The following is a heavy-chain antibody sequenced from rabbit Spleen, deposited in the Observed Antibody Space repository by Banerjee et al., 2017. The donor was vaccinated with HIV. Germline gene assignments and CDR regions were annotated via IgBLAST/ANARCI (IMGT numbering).Heavy chain of an antibody. J-gene: IGHJ6*01. CDR2: IDLVFGIT. D-gene: IGHD8-1*01. CDR3: ARDTGSSFSSYGMDL. V-gene: IGHV1S47*01. CDR1: GFDFSNYG. Sequence: QVVESGGGLVQPGESLTLSCKASGFDFSNYGMSWVRQAPGKGLEWIGYIDLVFGITYYANWVNGRFTISSHNAQNTLYLQLNSLTAADTATYFCARDTGSSFSSYGMDLWGPGTLVTVS.